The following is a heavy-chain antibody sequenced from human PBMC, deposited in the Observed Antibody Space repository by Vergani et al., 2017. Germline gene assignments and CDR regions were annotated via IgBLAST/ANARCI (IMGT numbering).Heavy chain of an antibody. CDR1: GYTFTGYY. CDR2: INPNSGGT. V-gene: IGHV1-2*02. Sequence: QVQLVQSGAEVKKPGASVKVSCKASGYTFTGYYMHWVRQAPGQGLEWMGWINPNSGGTNYAQKFQGRVTITRDTSASTAYMELSSLRSEDTAVYYCAREGVYDYVWGSYRLRGGYYFDYWGQGTLVTVSS. J-gene: IGHJ4*02. D-gene: IGHD3-16*02. CDR3: AREGVYDYVWGSYRLRGGYYFDY.